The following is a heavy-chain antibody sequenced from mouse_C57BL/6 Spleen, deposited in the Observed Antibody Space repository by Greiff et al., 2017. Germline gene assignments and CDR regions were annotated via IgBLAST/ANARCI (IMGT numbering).Heavy chain of an antibody. D-gene: IGHD1-1*01. CDR1: GYTFTDYE. Sequence: QVQLKQSGAELVRPGASVTLSCKASGYTFTDYEMHWVKQTPVHGLEWIGAIDPETGGTAYNQKFKGKAILTADKSSSTAYMELRSLTSEDSAVYYCTRPGVTTVVEGYFDYWGQGTTLTVSS. V-gene: IGHV1-15*01. J-gene: IGHJ2*01. CDR2: IDPETGGT. CDR3: TRPGVTTVVEGYFDY.